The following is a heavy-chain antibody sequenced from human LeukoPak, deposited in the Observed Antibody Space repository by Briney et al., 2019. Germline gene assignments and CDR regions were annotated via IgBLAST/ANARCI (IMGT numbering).Heavy chain of an antibody. V-gene: IGHV3-23*01. CDR3: AKDARRTSGWYFFDH. J-gene: IGHJ4*02. CDR1: GFTFSSLA. Sequence: GGSLRLSCAASGFTFSSLAMGWVRQAPGKGLEWVSVISDSGGTTYYAGSVKGRFTISRDNSRNTLFLQMNSLRVEDTAVYFCAKDARRTSGWYFFDHWGQGTLVTVSS. CDR2: ISDSGGTT. D-gene: IGHD6-19*01.